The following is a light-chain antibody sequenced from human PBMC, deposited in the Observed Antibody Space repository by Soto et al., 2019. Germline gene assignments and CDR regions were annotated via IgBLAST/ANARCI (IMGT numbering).Light chain of an antibody. CDR2: GAS. Sequence: EILMTQSPATLSVSPGGRATLSCRASQSVSSDLAWYQQRPGQPPRLLIYGASARATGVPGRFSGSGSGTEFTLTISSLQSEDFALYFCQQYNNWPTFGPGTKVDIK. CDR1: QSVSSD. V-gene: IGKV3-15*01. J-gene: IGKJ1*01. CDR3: QQYNNWPT.